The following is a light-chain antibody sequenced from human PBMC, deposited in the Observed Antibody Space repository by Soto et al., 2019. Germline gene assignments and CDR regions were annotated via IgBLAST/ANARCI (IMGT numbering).Light chain of an antibody. V-gene: IGKV1-17*01. CDR2: VAS. J-gene: IGKJ4*01. Sequence: DIPMTQSPSSLSASVGDRVTITCRASQGIRNDVGWYQQKPGKAPKRLIYVASSLQSGVPSRFSGSGSGTEFTLTISSLQPEDFATYYCLQHNCYPFTFGGGTKVEIK. CDR3: LQHNCYPFT. CDR1: QGIRND.